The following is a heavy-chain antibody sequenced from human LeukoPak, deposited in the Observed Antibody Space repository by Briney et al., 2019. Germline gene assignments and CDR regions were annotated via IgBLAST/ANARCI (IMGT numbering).Heavy chain of an antibody. CDR3: AKRRYGDYGDFDY. D-gene: IGHD4-17*01. V-gene: IGHV3-23*01. CDR2: ISGSGGST. J-gene: IGHJ4*02. CDR1: GVTFSAYA. Sequence: GGSLRLSCAASGVTFSAYAMSWVRQAPGKGLEWVSTISGSGGSTYYADSVKGRFSVSRDNSKNTVYLQMNSLRAEDTVVYYCAKRRYGDYGDFDYWGQGTLVTVSS.